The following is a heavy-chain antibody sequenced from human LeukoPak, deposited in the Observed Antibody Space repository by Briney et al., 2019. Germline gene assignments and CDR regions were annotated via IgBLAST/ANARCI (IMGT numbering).Heavy chain of an antibody. Sequence: SETLSLTCTVSGGSISSYYWSWIRQPPGKGLEWIGYIYYSGSTNYNPSLKSRVTISVDTSKNQFSLKLSSVTAADTAVYYCARRYSYGYYFDYWGQGTLVTVSS. CDR2: IYYSGST. V-gene: IGHV4-59*01. CDR3: ARRYSYGYYFDY. CDR1: GGSISSYY. J-gene: IGHJ4*02. D-gene: IGHD5-18*01.